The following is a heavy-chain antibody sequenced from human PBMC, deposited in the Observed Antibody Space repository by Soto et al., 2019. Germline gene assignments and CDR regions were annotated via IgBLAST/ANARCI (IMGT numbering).Heavy chain of an antibody. D-gene: IGHD2-8*01. CDR2: INPSGST. J-gene: IGHJ4*02. CDR3: ARTFSLGKWYVFDY. Sequence: SDTLSLTCAVHSSSFFGYSWGWILQPSWVGLEWIGEINPSGSTNYNPSHKSRVPISVDTFNNQFFLKLSSVTAADTAVYYCARTFSLGKWYVFDYWGQGTLVTVSA. CDR1: SSSFFGYS. V-gene: IGHV4-34*01.